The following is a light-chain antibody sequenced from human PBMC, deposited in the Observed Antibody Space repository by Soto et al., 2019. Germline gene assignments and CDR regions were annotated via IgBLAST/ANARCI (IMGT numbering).Light chain of an antibody. Sequence: QSVLTQPASVSGSPGQSITISCTGPSSDVGGYNYVSWYQQHPGKAPKLMIYDVSNRPSGVSNRFSGSKSGNTASLTISGLQAEDEADYYCSSYTSSSTLYVLGTGTKSPS. CDR1: SSDVGGYNY. J-gene: IGLJ1*01. CDR3: SSYTSSSTLYV. CDR2: DVS. V-gene: IGLV2-14*01.